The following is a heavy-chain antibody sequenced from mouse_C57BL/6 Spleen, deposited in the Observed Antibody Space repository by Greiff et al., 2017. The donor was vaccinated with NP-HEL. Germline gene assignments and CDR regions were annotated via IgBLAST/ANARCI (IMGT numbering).Heavy chain of an antibody. Sequence: EVKLMESGGGLVKPGGSLKLSCAASGFTFSSYAMSWVRQTPEKRLEWVATISDGGSYTYYPDNVKGRFTISRDNAKNNLYLQMSHLKSEDTAMYYCARDNPRYYFDDWGKGTTLTVSS. CDR3: ARDNPRYYFDD. CDR1: GFTFSSYA. J-gene: IGHJ2*01. V-gene: IGHV5-4*01. CDR2: ISDGGSYT.